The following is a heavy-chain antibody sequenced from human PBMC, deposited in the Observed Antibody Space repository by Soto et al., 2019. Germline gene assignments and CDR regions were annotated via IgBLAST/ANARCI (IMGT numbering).Heavy chain of an antibody. CDR1: GGSITSNW. Sequence: QVQLQESGPGLMKPSGTLSLTCAVSGGSITSNWWSWVRQPPGKGLEWIAEIFHTGSANYNPSLVGRLTISMDKSRSLLSLTLNSVTAADTAVYYCARHIAGSGTRGFDHWGQGTLVTVSS. J-gene: IGHJ4*02. CDR2: IFHTGSA. CDR3: ARHIAGSGTRGFDH. D-gene: IGHD2-21*01. V-gene: IGHV4-4*02.